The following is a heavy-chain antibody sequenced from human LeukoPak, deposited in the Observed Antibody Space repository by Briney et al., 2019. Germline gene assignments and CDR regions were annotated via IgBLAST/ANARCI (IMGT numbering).Heavy chain of an antibody. D-gene: IGHD4-17*01. CDR3: ARVPPDYNDLHDALDL. CDR2: ISYSGGT. Sequence: SETLSLTCTVSGGSISSTNYYWGWIRQPPGKGLEWIGSISYSGGTYYNPSLKSRVTISVNTSKNQFSLKLSSVTAADTAVYYCARVPPDYNDLHDALDLWGQGTVVTVSS. J-gene: IGHJ3*01. CDR1: GGSISSTNYY. V-gene: IGHV4-39*07.